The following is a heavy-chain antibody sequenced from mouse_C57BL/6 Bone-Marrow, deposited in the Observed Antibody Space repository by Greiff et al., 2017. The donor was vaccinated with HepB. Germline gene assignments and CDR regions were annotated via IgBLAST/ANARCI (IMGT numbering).Heavy chain of an antibody. Sequence: EVHLVESGGGLVQPGGSLSLSCAASGFTFTDYYMSWVSQPPGKALEWLGFIRNKANGYTTEYSASVKGRFTISRDNSQSILYLQMNALRAEDSATYYCARYDPITTVDGYFDYWGQGTTLTVSS. D-gene: IGHD1-1*01. CDR1: GFTFTDYY. J-gene: IGHJ2*01. V-gene: IGHV7-3*01. CDR2: IRNKANGYTT. CDR3: ARYDPITTVDGYFDY.